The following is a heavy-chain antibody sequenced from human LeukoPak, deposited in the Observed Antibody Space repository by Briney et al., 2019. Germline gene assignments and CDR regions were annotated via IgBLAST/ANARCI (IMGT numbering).Heavy chain of an antibody. Sequence: PGRSLRLSCAASGFTFSSYGMHWVRQAPGKGLEWVAVISYDATNKYYTDSVKGRFTISRDNSKNTLYLQMNSLRAEDTAVYYCARDQDVAAAGTWGSIDYWGQGTLVTVSS. CDR2: ISYDATNK. D-gene: IGHD6-13*01. V-gene: IGHV3-30*03. J-gene: IGHJ4*02. CDR3: ARDQDVAAAGTWGSIDY. CDR1: GFTFSSYG.